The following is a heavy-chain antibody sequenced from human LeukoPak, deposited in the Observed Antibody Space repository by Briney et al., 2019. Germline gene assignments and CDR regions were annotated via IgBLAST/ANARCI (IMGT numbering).Heavy chain of an antibody. V-gene: IGHV3-74*01. CDR2: IDSDGTST. D-gene: IGHD1-7*01. CDR1: GFTFSSYW. Sequence: GGSLRLSCAASGFTFSSYWMHWVRQGPGKGLVWVSRIDSDGTSTRYADSVQGRFTISRDNAKNTLDLQMNSLRAEDTAVYYCARISGTYSDYWGQGTLVTVSS. CDR3: ARISGTYSDY. J-gene: IGHJ4*02.